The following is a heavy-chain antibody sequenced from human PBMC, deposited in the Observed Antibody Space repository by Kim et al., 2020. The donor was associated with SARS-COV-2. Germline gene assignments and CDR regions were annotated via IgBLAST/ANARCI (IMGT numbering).Heavy chain of an antibody. J-gene: IGHJ4*02. CDR3: ARGEFLRRLSH. CDR2: INHSGST. V-gene: IGHV4-34*01. CDR1: GGSFSGYY. D-gene: IGHD3-3*01. Sequence: SETLSLTCAVYGGSFSGYYWSWIRQPPGKGLEWIGEINHSGSTNYNPSLKSRVTISVDTSKNQFSLKLSSVTAADTAVYYCARGEFLRRLSHWGQGTLVTVSS.